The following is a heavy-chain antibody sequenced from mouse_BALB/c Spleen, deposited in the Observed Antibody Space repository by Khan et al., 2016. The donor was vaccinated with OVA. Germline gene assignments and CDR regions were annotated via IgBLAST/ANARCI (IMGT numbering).Heavy chain of an antibody. J-gene: IGHJ2*01. CDR1: GYTFTSYY. Sequence: QVQLQQSGAELVKPGASVKLSCKASGYTFTSYYLYWVKQGPGQGLEWIGEINPSNGDTNFNEKFRNKATLTVDKSSSTPYCQINSLTSEDSSVYYCTRGGYGSYGYWGQGTTLTVSS. D-gene: IGHD2-10*02. V-gene: IGHV1S81*02. CDR3: TRGGYGSYGY. CDR2: INPSNGDT.